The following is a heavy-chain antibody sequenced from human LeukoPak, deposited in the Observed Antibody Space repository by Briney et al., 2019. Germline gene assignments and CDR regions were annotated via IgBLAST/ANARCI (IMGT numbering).Heavy chain of an antibody. CDR3: AKRYYYDSSGLTPFEY. J-gene: IGHJ4*01. V-gene: IGHV3-30*02. Sequence: GGSLRLSCAASVFTFSIFCMHGVRHARGKGLEWVAFIRYDGSNKYYADSVKGGFTISRDNSKNTLYLQMNTLRAENTAVYYCAKRYYYDSSGLTPFEYWGDRALVTVSS. D-gene: IGHD3-22*01. CDR2: IRYDGSNK. CDR1: VFTFSIFC.